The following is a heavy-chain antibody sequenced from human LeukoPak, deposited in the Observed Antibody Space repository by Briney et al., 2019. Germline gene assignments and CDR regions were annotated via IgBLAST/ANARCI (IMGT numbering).Heavy chain of an antibody. D-gene: IGHD5-18*01. CDR3: TTGYIYFDY. CDR1: GFTFGNYA. V-gene: IGHV3-49*04. Sequence: PGGSLSLSCTASGFTFGNYAMSWVRQAPGKGLEWVGFIRSKAYGGTTEYAASVKGRFTISRDDSKSIAYLQMNSLKTEDTAVYYCTTGYIYFDYWGQGTLVTVSS. J-gene: IGHJ4*02. CDR2: IRSKAYGGTT.